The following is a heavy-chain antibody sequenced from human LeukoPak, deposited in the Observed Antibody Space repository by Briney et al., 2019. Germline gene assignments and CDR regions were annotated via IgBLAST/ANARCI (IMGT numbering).Heavy chain of an antibody. J-gene: IGHJ3*02. Sequence: SETLSLTCTVSGGSISSYYWSWIRQPPGKGLEWIGYIYYSGSTNYNPSLKSRVTISVDTSKNQFSLKPSSVTAADTAVYYCARLGYYYDSSGYSNAFDIWGQGTMVTVSS. D-gene: IGHD3-22*01. V-gene: IGHV4-59*08. CDR1: GGSISSYY. CDR2: IYYSGST. CDR3: ARLGYYYDSSGYSNAFDI.